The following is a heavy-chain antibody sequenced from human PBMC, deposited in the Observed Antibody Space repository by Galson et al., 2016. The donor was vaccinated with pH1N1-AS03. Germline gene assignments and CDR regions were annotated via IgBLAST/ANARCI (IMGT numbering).Heavy chain of an antibody. CDR3: AREPWGSTQGEY. V-gene: IGHV3-21*04. CDR1: GFTFSSFS. CDR2: ITDSSNYI. D-gene: IGHD3-16*01. Sequence: SLRLSCAASGFTFSSFSMNWFRQTPERGLEWVAAITDSSNYIYYTESVKGRFTISRDNAKNSLYLQMNSLRVEDTAVYYCAREPWGSTQGEYWGQGTLVTVSS. J-gene: IGHJ4*02.